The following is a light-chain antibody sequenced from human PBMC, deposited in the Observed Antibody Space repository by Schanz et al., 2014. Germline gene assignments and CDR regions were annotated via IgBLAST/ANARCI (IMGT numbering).Light chain of an antibody. J-gene: IGLJ2*01. V-gene: IGLV2-8*01. CDR2: EVT. CDR3: CSFAGSNIPHVV. CDR1: SSDFGAYNS. Sequence: QSALTQPPSASGSPGQSVTISCTGTSSDFGAYNSVSWYQQHPGKAPKVIIYEVTKRPSGVPDRFSGSKSGNTASLTISGLQAEDEADYCCCSFAGSNIPHVVFGGGTQLTVL.